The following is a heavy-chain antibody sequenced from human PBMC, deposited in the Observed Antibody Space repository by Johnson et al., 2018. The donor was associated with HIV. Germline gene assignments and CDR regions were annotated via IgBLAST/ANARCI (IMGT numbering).Heavy chain of an antibody. V-gene: IGHV3-66*01. CDR3: AKDLGTGDDAFDI. Sequence: MLLVESGGDSVQPGGSLRLSCAASGFTVSSNYMSWVRQAPGKGLEWVSAIGTAGDTYYPGSVKGRFTISRDNSKNTLYLQMNSLRAEDTAVYYCAKDLGTGDDAFDIWGQGTMVTVSS. J-gene: IGHJ3*02. D-gene: IGHD7-27*01. CDR1: GFTVSSNY. CDR2: IGTAGDT.